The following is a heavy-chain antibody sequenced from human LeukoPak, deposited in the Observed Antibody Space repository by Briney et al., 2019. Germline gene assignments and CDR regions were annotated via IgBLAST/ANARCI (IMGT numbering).Heavy chain of an antibody. CDR2: IKKDGSEK. V-gene: IGHV3-7*01. CDR3: VRDHYFGSGSYYDWFDP. D-gene: IGHD3-10*01. CDR1: GFSLSAYW. Sequence: GGSLRLPCAASGFSLSAYWMSWVRQAPGKGLEWVAHIKKDGSEKYYVDSVRGRFTISRDNAKNALYLQMNSLRVEDTAVYYCVRDHYFGSGSYYDWFDPWGQGTLVTVSS. J-gene: IGHJ5*02.